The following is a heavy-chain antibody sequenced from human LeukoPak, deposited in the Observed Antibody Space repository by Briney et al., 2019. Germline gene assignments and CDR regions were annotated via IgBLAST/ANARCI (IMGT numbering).Heavy chain of an antibody. CDR2: IYYSGST. D-gene: IGHD3-10*01. Sequence: SETLSLTCTVSGGSISSSSYYWGWIRQPPGKGLEWIGSIYYSGSTYYNPSLKSRVTISVDTSKNQFSLKLTSVSAADTAVYYCARVYYVSGSYYFDYWGQGTLVTVSS. V-gene: IGHV4-39*07. CDR1: GGSISSSSYY. CDR3: ARVYYVSGSYYFDY. J-gene: IGHJ4*02.